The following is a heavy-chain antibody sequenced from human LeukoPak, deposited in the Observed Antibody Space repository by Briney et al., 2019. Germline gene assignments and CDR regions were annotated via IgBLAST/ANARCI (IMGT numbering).Heavy chain of an antibody. J-gene: IGHJ5*02. CDR1: GSSFTSYW. Sequence: GASLQISWKGSGSSFTSYWIGWVRQLPGKGLEWMGIIYPGDSDTRYSPSFQGQVTISPDKSISTAYLQWSSLKASATAMYYCPRRVGVGSGSYPPINWFDPWGQGTLVTVSS. V-gene: IGHV5-51*01. CDR3: PRRVGVGSGSYPPINWFDP. CDR2: IYPGDSDT. D-gene: IGHD3-10*01.